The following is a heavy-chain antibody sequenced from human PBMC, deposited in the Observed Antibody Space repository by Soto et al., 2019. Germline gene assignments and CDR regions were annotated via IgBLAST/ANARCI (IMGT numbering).Heavy chain of an antibody. V-gene: IGHV3-66*01. CDR3: ARGRVSTGYLGREHYFDY. CDR2: IDIGGNT. Sequence: EVQVVESGGGLVQPGGSLRLSCAASGFSVTNNYMNWVRQAPGKGLEWVSIIDIGGNTYYADSVKDRFTISRDNSRNTRYLHMDSLRAEDTAVYYCARGRVSTGYLGREHYFDYWGQGTLVTVSP. J-gene: IGHJ4*02. D-gene: IGHD3-22*01. CDR1: GFSVTNNY.